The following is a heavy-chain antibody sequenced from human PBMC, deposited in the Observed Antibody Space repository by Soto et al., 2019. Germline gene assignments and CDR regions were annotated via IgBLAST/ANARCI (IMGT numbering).Heavy chain of an antibody. Sequence: EVQLVESGGGLVQPGGSLRLSCAASGFTFSSYWMHWVRQAPGKGLVWVSRIHNDGSSTNNADSVKGRFTISRDNAKNTLYLQMNSLRSEDTAVYYCARDRVIRYTGYELDLWGQGTLVTVSS. CDR1: GFTFSSYW. V-gene: IGHV3-74*01. CDR2: IHNDGSST. D-gene: IGHD3-9*01. J-gene: IGHJ5*02. CDR3: ARDRVIRYTGYELDL.